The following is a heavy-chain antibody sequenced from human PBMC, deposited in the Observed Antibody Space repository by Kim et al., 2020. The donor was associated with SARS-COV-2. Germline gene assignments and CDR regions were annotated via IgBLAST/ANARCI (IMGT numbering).Heavy chain of an antibody. Sequence: ASVKVSCKVSGYTLTELSMHWVRQAPGKGLEWMGGFDPEDGETIYAQKFQGRVTMTEDTSTDTAYMELSSLRSEDTDVYYCSTGTPIEAGGTNWFGPWGQSTLVTVSS. CDR2: FDPEDGET. CDR3: STGTPIEAGGTNWFGP. D-gene: IGHD6-13*01. CDR1: GYTLTELS. J-gene: IGHJ5*02. V-gene: IGHV1-24*01.